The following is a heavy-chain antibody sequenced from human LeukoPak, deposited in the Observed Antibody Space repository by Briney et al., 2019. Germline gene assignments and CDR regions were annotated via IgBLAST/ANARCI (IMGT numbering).Heavy chain of an antibody. J-gene: IGHJ3*02. Sequence: GTSLRLSCAASGFIFSSYGMHWVRQAPGKGLEWVAVIWYDGSNKYYADSVKGRFTISRDNSENTLYLQMSSLRAEDTAVYYCARCTSHWYLVGATSDAFDIWGQGTMVTVSS. D-gene: IGHD1-26*01. CDR2: IWYDGSNK. CDR1: GFIFSSYG. V-gene: IGHV3-33*01. CDR3: ARCTSHWYLVGATSDAFDI.